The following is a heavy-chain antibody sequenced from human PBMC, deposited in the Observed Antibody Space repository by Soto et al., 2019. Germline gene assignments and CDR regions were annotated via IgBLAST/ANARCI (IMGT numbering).Heavy chain of an antibody. CDR1: GTSISSYY. CDR2: IHYSGTT. V-gene: IGHV4-59*01. CDR3: SRYNSYAIDY. D-gene: IGHD2-8*01. J-gene: IGHJ4*02. Sequence: SETLSLTCTVSGTSISSYYWSWIRQPPGKGLEWIANIHYSGTTNYNPSLASRVTLSVDTSKNQFSLKMTSVTAADRAMYFCSRYNSYAIDYWGRGTLVTVSS.